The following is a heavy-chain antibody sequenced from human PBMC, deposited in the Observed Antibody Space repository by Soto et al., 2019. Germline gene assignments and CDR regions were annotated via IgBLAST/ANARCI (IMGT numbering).Heavy chain of an antibody. D-gene: IGHD3-9*01. J-gene: IGHJ6*02. CDR1: GYTFTSYG. CDR3: ARETEDEYDILTGHYYFYGMDV. V-gene: IGHV1-18*01. CDR2: ISAYNGNT. Sequence: QVQLVQSGAEVKKPGASVKVSCKASGYTFTSYGISWVRQAPGQGLEWMGWISAYNGNTNYAQKLQGRVTMTTDTYTSTAYMELRSLRSDDTAVYYCARETEDEYDILTGHYYFYGMDVWGQGTTVTVSS.